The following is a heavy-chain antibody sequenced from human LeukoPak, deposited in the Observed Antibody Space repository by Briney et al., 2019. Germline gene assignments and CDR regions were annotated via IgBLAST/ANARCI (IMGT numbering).Heavy chain of an antibody. CDR3: AAAHTLFWFDP. D-gene: IGHD6-6*01. V-gene: IGHV3-33*01. CDR2: IWYDGSNK. CDR1: GFTFSSYG. J-gene: IGHJ5*02. Sequence: GGSLRLSCAASGFTFSSYGMHWVRQAPGKGPERVAVIWYDGSNKYYADSVKGRFTISRDNSKNTLYLQMNSLRAEDTAVYYCAAAHTLFWFDPWGQGTLVTVSS.